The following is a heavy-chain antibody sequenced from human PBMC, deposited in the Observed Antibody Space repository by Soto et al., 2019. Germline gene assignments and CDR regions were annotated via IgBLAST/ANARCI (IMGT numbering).Heavy chain of an antibody. V-gene: IGHV3-30-3*01. J-gene: IGHJ5*02. CDR3: ARDLQQLDLGCWFDP. Sequence: GGSLRLSCAASGFTFSSYAMHWVRQAPGKGLEWVAVISYDGSNKYYADSVKGRFTISRDNSKNTLYLQMNSLRAEDTAVYYCARDLQQLDLGCWFDPWGQGTLVTVSS. CDR2: ISYDGSNK. CDR1: GFTFSSYA. D-gene: IGHD6-13*01.